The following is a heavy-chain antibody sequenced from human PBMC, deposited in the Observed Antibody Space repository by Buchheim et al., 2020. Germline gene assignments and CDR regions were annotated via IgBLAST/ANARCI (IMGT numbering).Heavy chain of an antibody. Sequence: EVQLLESGGGLVQPGGSLRLSCAASGFTFSSYAMSWVRQAPGKGLEWVSAISGSGGSTYYADSVKGRFTISRDNSKNTLYLQMNSLRAEDTAVYYCASSPGIQLWLPGAYYFDYWGQGTL. CDR2: ISGSGGST. CDR3: ASSPGIQLWLPGAYYFDY. J-gene: IGHJ4*02. D-gene: IGHD5-18*01. CDR1: GFTFSSYA. V-gene: IGHV3-23*01.